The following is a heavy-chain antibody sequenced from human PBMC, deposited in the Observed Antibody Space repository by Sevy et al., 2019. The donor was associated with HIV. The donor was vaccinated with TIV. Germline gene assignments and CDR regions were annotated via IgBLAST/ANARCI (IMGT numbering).Heavy chain of an antibody. CDR2: TFYRSNWYN. J-gene: IGHJ6*02. Sequence: KQSQTFSLTCAISGDSVSSNNAAWNWIRQSPSRGLEWLGRTFYRSNWYNDYAVSMKGRITINPDRSKNKLSLQLTSVTTEDTAVYYCSRDGLTYGGMDVWGQGTTVTVSS. CDR3: SRDGLTYGGMDV. D-gene: IGHD1-20*01. V-gene: IGHV6-1*01. CDR1: GDSVSSNNAA.